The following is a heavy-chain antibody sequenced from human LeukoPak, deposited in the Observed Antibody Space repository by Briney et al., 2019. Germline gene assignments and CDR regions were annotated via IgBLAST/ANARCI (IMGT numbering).Heavy chain of an antibody. Sequence: PGGSLRLSCAASGFTFTTYAMSWVRQAPGKGLEWVAVISSSGDSPYYADSVKGGFTISRDNSRNTLYLQRSSLRAGDTAVYYCAKARTGEPKSAYFFDAWGQGTLVTVSS. V-gene: IGHV3-23*01. CDR3: AKARTGEPKSAYFFDA. J-gene: IGHJ4*02. CDR1: GFTFTTYA. D-gene: IGHD1-1*01. CDR2: ISSSGDSP.